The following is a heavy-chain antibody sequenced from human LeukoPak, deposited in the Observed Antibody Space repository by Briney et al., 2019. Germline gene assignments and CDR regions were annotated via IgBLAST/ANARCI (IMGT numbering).Heavy chain of an antibody. CDR1: GGSISGYY. Sequence: SETLSLTCTVSGGSISGYYWSWIRQPPGKELEWIGFIYYSESTNYNPSLKSRVTISVDTSKNQFSLKLSSVTAADTAVYYCAGHRIIAAIGAFDYWGQGTLVTVSS. D-gene: IGHD6-6*01. CDR2: IYYSEST. J-gene: IGHJ4*02. V-gene: IGHV4-59*08. CDR3: AGHRIIAAIGAFDY.